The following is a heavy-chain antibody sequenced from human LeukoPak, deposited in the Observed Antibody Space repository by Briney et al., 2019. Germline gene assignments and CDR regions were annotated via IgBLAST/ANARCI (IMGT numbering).Heavy chain of an antibody. V-gene: IGHV3-43*01. Sequence: PGGSLRLSCAASGFTFDDYTMHWVRQAPGKGLEWVSLISWDGGSTYYADSVKGRFTISRDNSKNSLYLQMNSLRGEDTAVYYCARDGYYYDSSGPTAFDIWGQGTMVTVSS. CDR1: GFTFDDYT. J-gene: IGHJ3*02. D-gene: IGHD3-22*01. CDR3: ARDGYYYDSSGPTAFDI. CDR2: ISWDGGST.